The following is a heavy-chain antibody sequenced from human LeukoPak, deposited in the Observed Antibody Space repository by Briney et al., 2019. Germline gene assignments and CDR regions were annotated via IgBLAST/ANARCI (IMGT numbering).Heavy chain of an antibody. D-gene: IGHD3-22*01. Sequence: SVKVSCKASGGTFSSYAISWVRQAPGQGLEWMGGIIPIFGTANYAQKFQGRVTITTDESTSTAYMELRSLSSDDTAVYYCARVWHYDSTWFDPWGQGTLVTVSS. J-gene: IGHJ5*02. CDR1: GGTFSSYA. V-gene: IGHV1-69*05. CDR2: IIPIFGTA. CDR3: ARVWHYDSTWFDP.